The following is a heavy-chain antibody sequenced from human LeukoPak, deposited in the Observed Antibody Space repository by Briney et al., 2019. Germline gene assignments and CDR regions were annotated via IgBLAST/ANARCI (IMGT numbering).Heavy chain of an antibody. CDR2: ISVYNGNT. CDR1: GYTFINYD. Sequence: GASVKVSCKASGYTFINYDITWVRQAPGQGLEWTAWISVYNGNTIYAQKLQDRVTLTTDTSTSTAYMELRSLRSDDTALYYCARGGDVRSLDYWGQGTLVTVSS. J-gene: IGHJ4*02. D-gene: IGHD3-16*01. CDR3: ARGGDVRSLDY. V-gene: IGHV1-18*04.